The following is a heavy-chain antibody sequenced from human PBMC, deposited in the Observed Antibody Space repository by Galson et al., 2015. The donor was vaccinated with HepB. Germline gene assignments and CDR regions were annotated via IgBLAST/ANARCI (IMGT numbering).Heavy chain of an antibody. CDR3: ASLEQIAVAVDYGMDV. J-gene: IGHJ6*02. CDR2: ISSSSSTI. V-gene: IGHV3-48*04. D-gene: IGHD6-19*01. CDR1: GFTFSSYS. Sequence: SLRLSCAASGFTFSSYSMNWVRQAPGKGLEWVSYISSSSSTIYYADSVKGRFTISRDNAKNSLYLQMNSLRAEDTAVYYCASLEQIAVAVDYGMDVWGQGTTVTVSS.